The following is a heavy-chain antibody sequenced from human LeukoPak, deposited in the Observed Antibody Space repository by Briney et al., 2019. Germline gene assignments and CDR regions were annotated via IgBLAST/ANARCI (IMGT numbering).Heavy chain of an antibody. D-gene: IGHD5-18*01. Sequence: PSETLSLTCAVSGGSISSSNWWSWVRQPPGKGLEWIGEIYHSGSTNYNPSLKSRVTISVDKSKNQFSLKLSSVTAADTAVYYCARDRRPGDTAMVRGLDWGQGTLVTVSS. CDR1: GGSISSSNW. V-gene: IGHV4-4*02. J-gene: IGHJ4*02. CDR3: ARDRRPGDTAMVRGLD. CDR2: IYHSGST.